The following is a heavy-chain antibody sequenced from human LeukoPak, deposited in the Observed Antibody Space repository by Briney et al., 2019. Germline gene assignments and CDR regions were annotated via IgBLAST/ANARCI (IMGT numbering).Heavy chain of an antibody. J-gene: IGHJ4*02. CDR1: GGSISSYY. CDR3: ARQEGDYVDH. V-gene: IGHV4-34*01. Sequence: SETLSLTCTVSGGSISSYYWYWIRQPPGKGLEWIGEINHSGSTNYNPSLKSRVTISVETSKNQFSVNLSSVTAADTAVYYCARQEGDYVDHWGQGTLVTVSS. CDR2: INHSGST.